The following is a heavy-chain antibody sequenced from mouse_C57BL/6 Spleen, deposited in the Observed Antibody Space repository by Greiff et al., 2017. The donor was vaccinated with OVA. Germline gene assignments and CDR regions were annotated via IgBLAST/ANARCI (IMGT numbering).Heavy chain of an antibody. CDR1: GYTFTDYN. CDR3: ARKPDYYGSSRDAMDY. CDR2: INPNNGGT. V-gene: IGHV1-18*01. J-gene: IGHJ4*01. D-gene: IGHD1-1*01. Sequence: VQLQQSGPELVKPGASVKIPCKASGYTFTDYNMDWVKQSHGKSLEWIGDINPNNGGTIYNQKFKGKATLTVDKSSSTAYMELRSLTSEDTAVYYCARKPDYYGSSRDAMDYWGQGTSVTVSS.